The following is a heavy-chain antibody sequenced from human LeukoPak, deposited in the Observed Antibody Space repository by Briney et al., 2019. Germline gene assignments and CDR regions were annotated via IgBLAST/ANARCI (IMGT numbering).Heavy chain of an antibody. CDR1: GGSISSSIYY. CDR2: ISHTEGT. D-gene: IGHD3-9*01. Sequence: SETLSLTCTVSGGSISSSIYYWSWIRQSPGKGLEWIGEISHTEGTRYNPSLESRVTMSVGTSENQLSLKLIFVPAADTAVYYCARIRCGHSGSVCYNHWGLGTLVTVSS. J-gene: IGHJ4*02. V-gene: IGHV4-39*01. CDR3: ARIRCGHSGSVCYNH.